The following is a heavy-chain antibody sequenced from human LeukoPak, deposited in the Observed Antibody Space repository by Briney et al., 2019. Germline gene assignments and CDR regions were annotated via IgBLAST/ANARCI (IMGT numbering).Heavy chain of an antibody. D-gene: IGHD6-13*01. CDR3: AKDNYIAAAPEPINWFDP. J-gene: IGHJ5*02. Sequence: PGGSLRLSCAASGFTFSSYGMHWVRQAPGKGLEWVAVISYDGGNKYYEDSVKGRFTISRDNSKNTLYLQMNSLRAEDTAVYYCAKDNYIAAAPEPINWFDPWGQGTLVTVSS. V-gene: IGHV3-30*18. CDR1: GFTFSSYG. CDR2: ISYDGGNK.